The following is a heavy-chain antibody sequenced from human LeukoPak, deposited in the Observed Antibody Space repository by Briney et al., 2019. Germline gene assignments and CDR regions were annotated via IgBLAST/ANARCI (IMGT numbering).Heavy chain of an antibody. CDR2: ISGSGGST. Sequence: GGSLRLSCAASGFTFSSYAMSWVRQAPGKGLEWVSVISGSGGSTYYADSVKGRFTISRDNSKNTLYLRMNSLRAEDTAVYYCAKGELSSDAFYFDYWGQGTLVTVSS. J-gene: IGHJ4*02. CDR3: AKGELSSDAFYFDY. V-gene: IGHV3-23*01. CDR1: GFTFSSYA. D-gene: IGHD1-7*01.